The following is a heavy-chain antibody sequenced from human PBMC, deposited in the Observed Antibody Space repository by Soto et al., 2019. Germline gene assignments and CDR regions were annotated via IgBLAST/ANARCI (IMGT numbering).Heavy chain of an antibody. CDR2: IYYSGSTT. CDR3: GSPYSGSWYCLDF. CDR1: GGSISSYY. V-gene: IGHV4-59*12. D-gene: IGHD6-13*01. J-gene: IGHJ4*02. Sequence: PSETLSLTCTVSGGSISSYYWSWIRQPPGKGLEWIGYIYYSGSTTSYADSVKGRFTISRDNAKNTVYLQMNSLRAEDTAVYYCGSPYSGSWYCLDFWGQGTLVTVSS.